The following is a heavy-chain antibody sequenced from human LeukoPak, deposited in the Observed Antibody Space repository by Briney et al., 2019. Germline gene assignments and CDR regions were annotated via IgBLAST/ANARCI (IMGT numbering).Heavy chain of an antibody. J-gene: IGHJ4*02. CDR3: ARGRGTTVTTADYFDY. CDR1: GGTFSSYA. V-gene: IGHV1-69*05. Sequence: SVKVSCKASGGTFSSYAISWVRQAPGQGLEWMGGIIPIFGTANYAQKFQGRVTITTDESTSTAYMELSSLRSEDTAVYYCARGRGTTVTTADYFDYWGQGTLVTVSS. D-gene: IGHD4-11*01. CDR2: IIPIFGTA.